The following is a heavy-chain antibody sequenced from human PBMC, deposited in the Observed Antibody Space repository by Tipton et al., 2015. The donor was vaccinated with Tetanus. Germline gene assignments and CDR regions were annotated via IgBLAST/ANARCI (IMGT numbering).Heavy chain of an antibody. J-gene: IGHJ6*02. CDR1: YDSFYGYY. CDR3: ARDHGIRGGGRGSYSGRAV. D-gene: IGHD3-16*01. V-gene: IGHV4-34*09. Sequence: TLSLTCAVYYDSFYGYYWSWIRQPPGKGLEWIGEISHSENTNYNPSLQSRVTISVDTSKNQFSLRLSSVMAADTAVYYCARDHGIRGGGRGSYSGRAVWGQGTTVTVSS. CDR2: ISHSENT.